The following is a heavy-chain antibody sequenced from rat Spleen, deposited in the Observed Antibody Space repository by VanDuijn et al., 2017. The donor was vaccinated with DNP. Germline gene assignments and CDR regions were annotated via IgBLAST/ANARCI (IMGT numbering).Heavy chain of an antibody. CDR1: GFTFSDYN. V-gene: IGHV5-7*01. Sequence: EVQLVESGGGLVQPGRSLKLSCVASGFTFSDYNMVWVRQAPKKALEWVSTIIYDGTTTYYRDSVKGRFTISRDNAKNTLFLQMDSLGSEDTATYYCATSGYGYDGYPFAYWGQGVMVTVSS. CDR3: ATSGYGYDGYPFAY. CDR2: IIYDGTTT. D-gene: IGHD1-12*03. J-gene: IGHJ2*01.